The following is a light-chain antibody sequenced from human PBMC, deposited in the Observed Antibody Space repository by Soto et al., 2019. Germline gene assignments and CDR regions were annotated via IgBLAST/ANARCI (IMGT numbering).Light chain of an antibody. V-gene: IGKV1-9*01. J-gene: IGKJ1*01. CDR3: QQLNDYPWT. Sequence: DIQLTQSPSFLSASVGDRVTITCRASQGINNNLAWYQQKPGKAPKLLIYAASTLQSGVPSRFSGTRSGTEFTLTISSLQPEDFATYYCQQLNDYPWTCAQGTRVEIK. CDR2: AAS. CDR1: QGINNN.